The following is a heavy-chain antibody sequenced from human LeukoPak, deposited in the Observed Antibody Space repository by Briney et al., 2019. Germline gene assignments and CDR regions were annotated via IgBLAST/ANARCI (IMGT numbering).Heavy chain of an antibody. CDR2: IKQDGSEK. Sequence: PGGSLRLSCAASGFTFSSYWMHWVRQAPGKGLEWVANIKQDGSEKHYVDSAKGRFTISRDNAQNSLFLQMNSLRAEDTAMYYCVRDSGFGVVIMRFDYWGQGTLVTVSS. CDR3: VRDSGFGVVIMRFDY. V-gene: IGHV3-7*01. CDR1: GFTFSSYW. J-gene: IGHJ4*02. D-gene: IGHD3-3*01.